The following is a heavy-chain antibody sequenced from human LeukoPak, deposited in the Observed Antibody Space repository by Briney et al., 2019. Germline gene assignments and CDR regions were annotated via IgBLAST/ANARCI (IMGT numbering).Heavy chain of an antibody. CDR1: GFTFSSYA. CDR3: AKDTKYSPSWSPFDY. CDR2: IGAGGKTT. Sequence: GGSRRLSCVASGFTFSSYAMSWVRQAPGKGLEWVSAIGAGGKTTYYADSVKGRFTISRDNSKNTLFLQMNTLRAEDTALYYCAKDTKYSPSWSPFDYWGQGTLVTVSS. J-gene: IGHJ4*02. V-gene: IGHV3-23*01. D-gene: IGHD2-2*01.